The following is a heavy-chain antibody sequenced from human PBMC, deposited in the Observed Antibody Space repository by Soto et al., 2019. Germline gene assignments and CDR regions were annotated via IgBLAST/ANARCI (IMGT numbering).Heavy chain of an antibody. CDR2: IYHMGST. V-gene: IGHV4-4*02. CDR1: GDSISSSNW. J-gene: IGHJ4*02. Sequence: QVQLQESGPGLVKPSGTLSLTCNVSGDSISSSNWWSWVRQPPGKGLEWIGEIYHMGSTNYNPSHKSRVLISVDKSKNQLFITLTSVTAADTAVYFCARGERQQQRDYWGQGTLVTVSS. D-gene: IGHD6-13*01. CDR3: ARGERQQQRDY.